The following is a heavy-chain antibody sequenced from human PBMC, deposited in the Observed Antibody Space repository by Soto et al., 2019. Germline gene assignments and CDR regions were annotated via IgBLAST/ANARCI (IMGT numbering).Heavy chain of an antibody. Sequence: SETLSLTCTVSGGSISSGDYYWSWIRQPPGKGLEWIGYIYYSGSTYYNPSLKSRVTISVDTSKNQFSLKLSSVTAADTAVYYCARAHPFAVAGPLDYWGQGTLVTVSS. CDR3: ARAHPFAVAGPLDY. CDR1: GGSISSGDYY. D-gene: IGHD6-19*01. V-gene: IGHV4-30-4*01. CDR2: IYYSGST. J-gene: IGHJ4*02.